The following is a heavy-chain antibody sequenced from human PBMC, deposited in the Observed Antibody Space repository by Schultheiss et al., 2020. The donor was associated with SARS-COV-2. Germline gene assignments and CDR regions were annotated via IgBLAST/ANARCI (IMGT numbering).Heavy chain of an antibody. Sequence: SGPTLVKPTQTLTLTCTFSGFSLSTSGMCVSWIRQPPGKALEWLARIDWDDDKFYSTSLKSRLTITKDTSKNQVVLTMTNMNPVDTATYYCARVYYGSGNYSFDYWGQGTLVTVSS. CDR3: ARVYYGSGNYSFDY. D-gene: IGHD3-10*01. CDR2: IDWDDDK. J-gene: IGHJ4*02. CDR1: GFSLSTSGMC. V-gene: IGHV2-70*17.